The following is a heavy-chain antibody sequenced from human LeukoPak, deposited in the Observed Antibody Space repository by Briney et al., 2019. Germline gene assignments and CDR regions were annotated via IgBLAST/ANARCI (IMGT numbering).Heavy chain of an antibody. CDR3: ARGYYDSSGYYYGAFDY. D-gene: IGHD3-22*01. J-gene: IGHJ4*02. CDR2: IIPIFGTA. Sequence: ASVKVSCKASGGTFSSYAISWVRQAPGQGLEWMGRIIPIFGTANYAQKFQGRVTITTDESTSTAYMELSSLRSEDTAVYYCARGYYDSSGYYYGAFDYWGQGTLVTVSS. V-gene: IGHV1-69*05. CDR1: GGTFSSYA.